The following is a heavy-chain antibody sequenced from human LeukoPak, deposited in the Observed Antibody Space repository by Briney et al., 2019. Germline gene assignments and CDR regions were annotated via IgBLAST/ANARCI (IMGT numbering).Heavy chain of an antibody. D-gene: IGHD3-10*01. CDR1: VFTFSSYS. Sequence: PGGSLRLSCAASVFTFSSYSMNWVRQAPGKGLEGVLYIRSSSSTIYYADSVKGRFTISRDNAKNSLYMQMNSLRAEDTAVYYCARESGVRGDIPMYFDYWGQGTLGTVSS. CDR3: ARESGVRGDIPMYFDY. CDR2: IRSSSSTI. V-gene: IGHV3-48*01. J-gene: IGHJ4*02.